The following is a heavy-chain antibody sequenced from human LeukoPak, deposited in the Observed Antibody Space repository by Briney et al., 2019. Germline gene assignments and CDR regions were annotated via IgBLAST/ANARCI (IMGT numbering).Heavy chain of an antibody. V-gene: IGHV1-18*01. D-gene: IGHD5-18*01. Sequence: ASVKVSCKASNYTFTSYGLSWVRQAPGQGLEWMAWISAYNANANYGQKFQDRVTLTTDTSTSTSSMELRSLRSDDTAMYYCARDGRLRNGYDNFYIWGQGTLVTVSS. CDR3: ARDGRLRNGYDNFYI. CDR1: NYTFTSYG. CDR2: ISAYNANA. J-gene: IGHJ4*02.